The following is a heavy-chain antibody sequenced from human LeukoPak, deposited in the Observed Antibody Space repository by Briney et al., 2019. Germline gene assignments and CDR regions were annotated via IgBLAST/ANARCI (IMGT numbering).Heavy chain of an antibody. CDR3: ARAEDSSGYYGFDY. CDR2: INIDGSRT. CDR1: GGSISSSSYY. J-gene: IGHJ4*02. D-gene: IGHD3-22*01. V-gene: IGHV3-74*01. Sequence: ETLSLTCTVSGGSISSSSYYWGWIRQPPGKGLVWVSRINIDGSRTNYAESVKGRFTISRDNAKNTLYLQMNSLRAEDTAVYYCARAEDSSGYYGFDYWGQGTLVTVSS.